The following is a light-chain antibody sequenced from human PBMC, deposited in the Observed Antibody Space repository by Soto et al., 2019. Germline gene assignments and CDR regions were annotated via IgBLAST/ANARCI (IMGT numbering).Light chain of an antibody. V-gene: IGLV2-14*01. CDR1: SSDVGGYNY. CDR2: EVS. Sequence: QPVLTQPASVSGSPGQSITISCTGTSSDVGGYNYVYWYQQHPGKAPKLMIYEVSNRPSGVSNRFSGSKSGNTASLTISGLQAEDEADYYCSSYTTGSTPLFGGGTKLTVL. CDR3: SSYTTGSTPL. J-gene: IGLJ3*02.